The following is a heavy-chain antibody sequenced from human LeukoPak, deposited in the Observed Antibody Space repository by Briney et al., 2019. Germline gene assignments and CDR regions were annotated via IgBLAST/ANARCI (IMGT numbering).Heavy chain of an antibody. CDR3: AREILAPGKTHDY. CDR1: GFTFSNYW. Sequence: AGSLRFSCAASGFTFSNYWMHWVRQVPGKGLVWVSRINDDGSATFYADSVKGRFTISRDNAKNTLFLQINSLRAEDTAVYYCAREILAPGKTHDYWGQGTLVTVSS. CDR2: INDDGSAT. J-gene: IGHJ4*02. V-gene: IGHV3-74*01.